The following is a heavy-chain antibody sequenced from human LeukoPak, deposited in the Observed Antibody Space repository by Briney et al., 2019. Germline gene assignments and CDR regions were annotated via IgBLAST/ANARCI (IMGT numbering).Heavy chain of an antibody. CDR2: IYPGDSDT. J-gene: IGHJ3*02. D-gene: IGHD3-22*01. V-gene: IGHV5-51*01. CDR1: GYSFTSYW. Sequence: GESLKISCKGSGYSFTSYWIGWVRQMPGKGLEWMGIIYPGDSDTRYSPSFQGQVTISADKSISTAYLQWSSPKASDTAMYYCARHWHYYDSSGYFVYGVTSISGMDIWGQGTMVTVSS. CDR3: ARHWHYYDSSGYFVYGVTSISGMDI.